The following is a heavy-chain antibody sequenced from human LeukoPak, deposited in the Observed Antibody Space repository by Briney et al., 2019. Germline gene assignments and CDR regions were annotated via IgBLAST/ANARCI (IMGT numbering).Heavy chain of an antibody. V-gene: IGHV1-69*10. CDR3: ARDCSSTSCYRPNDYYYYGMDV. CDR2: IIPILGIA. D-gene: IGHD2-2*01. CDR1: GGTFSSYA. Sequence: SVTVSCKASGGTFSSYAISWVRQAPGQGLEWMGRIIPILGIANYAQKFQGRVTITADKSTSTAYMELSSLRSEDTAVYYCARDCSSTSCYRPNDYYYYGMDVWGQGTTVTVSS. J-gene: IGHJ6*02.